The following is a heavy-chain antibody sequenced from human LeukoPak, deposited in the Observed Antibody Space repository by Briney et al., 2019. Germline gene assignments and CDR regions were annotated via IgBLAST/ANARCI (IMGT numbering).Heavy chain of an antibody. D-gene: IGHD3-22*01. Sequence: PGGSLRLSCAASGFTFSSYEMNWVRQAPGKGLEWVSYISSSGSTIYYADSVKGRFTISRDNAKNSLYLQMNSLRAEDTAVYYCARARLRSSGYYYVRYYFDYWGQGTLVTVSS. CDR3: ARARLRSSGYYYVRYYFDY. J-gene: IGHJ4*02. CDR2: ISSSGSTI. CDR1: GFTFSSYE. V-gene: IGHV3-48*03.